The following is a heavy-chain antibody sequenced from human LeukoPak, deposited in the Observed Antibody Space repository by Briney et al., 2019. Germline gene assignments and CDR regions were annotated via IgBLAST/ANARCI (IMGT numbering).Heavy chain of an antibody. V-gene: IGHV1-8*01. CDR1: GYTFTSYD. CDR3: ARAPSGCSSTSCYTNYYYGMDV. J-gene: IGHJ6*02. CDR2: MNPNSGNT. Sequence: ASVKVSCKASGYTFTSYDINWVRQATGQGLEWMGWMNPNSGNTGYAQKFQGRVTMTRNTSISTAYMELSSLRSEDTAVYYCARAPSGCSSTSCYTNYYYGMDVWGQGTTVTVSS. D-gene: IGHD2-2*02.